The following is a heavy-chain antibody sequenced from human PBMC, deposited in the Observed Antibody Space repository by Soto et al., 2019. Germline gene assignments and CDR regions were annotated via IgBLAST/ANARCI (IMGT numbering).Heavy chain of an antibody. Sequence: EVQLVESGGGLVQPGGSLRLSCAASGFTFSSYSMNWVRQAPGKGLEWVSYISSSSSTIYYADSVKGRFTISRDNAKNSLYMQMNSMRAEDTAVYYCARDSYMITFGVVIAGSYWYFDLWGRGTLVTVSS. D-gene: IGHD3-16*02. CDR3: ARDSYMITFGVVIAGSYWYFDL. V-gene: IGHV3-48*01. CDR2: ISSSSSTI. CDR1: GFTFSSYS. J-gene: IGHJ2*01.